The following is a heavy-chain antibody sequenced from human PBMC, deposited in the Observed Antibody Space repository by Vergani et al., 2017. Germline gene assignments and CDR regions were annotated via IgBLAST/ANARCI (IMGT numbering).Heavy chain of an antibody. D-gene: IGHD4-11*01. Sequence: QVQLQQWGGGLLKPSETLSLTCVVNGRSFTSYHWTWIRQSPGEGLEWVGDIDHTGRPDYNPSLKSRLTMSVDKSRNQFSLTLNSVTDTDTAIYFCARVNTETNGHLYYYYYMDVWGQGTAVTVS. V-gene: IGHV4-34*01. J-gene: IGHJ6*03. CDR2: IDHTGRP. CDR3: ARVNTETNGHLYYYYYMDV. CDR1: GRSFTSYH.